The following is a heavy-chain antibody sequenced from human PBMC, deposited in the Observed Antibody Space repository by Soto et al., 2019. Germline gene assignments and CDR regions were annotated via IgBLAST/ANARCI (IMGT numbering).Heavy chain of an antibody. D-gene: IGHD3-22*01. J-gene: IGHJ4*02. Sequence: QITLKESGPTLVRPTQTLTLTCTFSGFSLSTSGVAVGWIRQPPGKALEWLALIYWDDDKRYNPSLNSRLTITKDTSSNQVVLTMTNMDPVDTATYYCVQDADNYYDSSGLDYWGQGTLVTVSS. CDR1: GFSLSTSGVA. V-gene: IGHV2-5*02. CDR3: VQDADNYYDSSGLDY. CDR2: IYWDDDK.